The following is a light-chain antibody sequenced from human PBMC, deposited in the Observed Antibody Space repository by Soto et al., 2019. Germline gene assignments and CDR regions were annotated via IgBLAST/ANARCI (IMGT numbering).Light chain of an antibody. CDR2: DVS. Sequence: QSVLTQPASVSGSPGQPIAISCTGTSSDVGGGSVSWYQQHPGKAPKLMIYDVSNRPSGVSNRFSGSKSGNTASLTISGLQAEDEADYYCSSYTSTNTLVFGTGTKVTVL. CDR3: SSYTSTNTLV. J-gene: IGLJ1*01. V-gene: IGLV2-14*01. CDR1: SSDVGGGS.